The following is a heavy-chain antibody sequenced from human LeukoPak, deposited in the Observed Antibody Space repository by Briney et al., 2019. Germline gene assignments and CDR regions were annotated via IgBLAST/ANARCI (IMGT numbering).Heavy chain of an antibody. D-gene: IGHD3-10*02. J-gene: IGHJ6*04. Sequence: GGSLRLSCEASGFTFSRYSLTWVRQAPGKGLEWVSSISSSSSYIYYADSVKGRFTISRDNAKNSLYLQMNSLRAEDTALYYCAELGITMIGGVWGKGTTVTISS. V-gene: IGHV3-21*01. CDR3: AELGITMIGGV. CDR1: GFTFSRYS. CDR2: ISSSSSYI.